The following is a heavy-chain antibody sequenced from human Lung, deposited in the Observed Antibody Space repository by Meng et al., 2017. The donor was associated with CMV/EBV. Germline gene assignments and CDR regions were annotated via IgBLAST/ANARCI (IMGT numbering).Heavy chain of an antibody. Sequence: SETLSLTCAVYGGSFSGYYWSWIRQPPGKGLEWIGEINHSGSTNYNTSLKSRVTISVDTSKNQFSLKLSSVTAADTAVYYCARRGRATVGYWGQGTLVTVSS. D-gene: IGHD1-26*01. CDR3: ARRGRATVGY. V-gene: IGHV4-34*01. CDR1: GGSFSGYY. J-gene: IGHJ4*02. CDR2: INHSGST.